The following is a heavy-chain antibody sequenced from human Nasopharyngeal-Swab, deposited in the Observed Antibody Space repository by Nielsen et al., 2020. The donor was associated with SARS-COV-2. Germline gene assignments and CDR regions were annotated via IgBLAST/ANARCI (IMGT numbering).Heavy chain of an antibody. D-gene: IGHD3-9*01. CDR2: IVHSGVT. Sequence: SETLSLTCGASGGSFIDYHWTWIRQRPGKGLEWIGEIVHSGVTHYNSSLKTRDTISADTSKTKLSLTMTSMTAADTGLYYCARGKTGNQGGPLDSWGRGTQVTVSS. CDR1: GGSFIDYH. V-gene: IGHV4-34*01. J-gene: IGHJ4*02. CDR3: ARGKTGNQGGPLDS.